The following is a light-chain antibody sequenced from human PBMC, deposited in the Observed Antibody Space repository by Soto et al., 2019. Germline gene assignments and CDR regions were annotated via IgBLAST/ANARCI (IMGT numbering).Light chain of an antibody. J-gene: IGLJ1*01. CDR2: DVS. Sequence: QSALTQPASVSGSPGQSIAISCTGTSSDVGAYNYVSWYQQHPGKAPKLMIYDVSHRPSGASDRFSGSKSGNTASLTISGLQPEDEADYYCTSSTSSSTYVFGTGTKVTVL. CDR1: SSDVGAYNY. V-gene: IGLV2-14*01. CDR3: TSSTSSSTYV.